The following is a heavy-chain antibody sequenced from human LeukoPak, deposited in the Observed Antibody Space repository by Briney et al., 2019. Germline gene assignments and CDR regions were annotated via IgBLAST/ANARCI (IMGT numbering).Heavy chain of an antibody. D-gene: IGHD4-23*01. J-gene: IGHJ5*02. CDR1: GGSISSSNW. V-gene: IGHV4-4*02. Sequence: SETLSLTCAVSGGSISSSNWWSWVRPPPGKGLEWTGEIYHSGSTNYNPSLKSRVTISVDKSKNQFSLKLSSVTAADTAVYYCARDYGGEHGCSDPWGQGTLVTVSS. CDR2: IYHSGST. CDR3: ARDYGGEHGCSDP.